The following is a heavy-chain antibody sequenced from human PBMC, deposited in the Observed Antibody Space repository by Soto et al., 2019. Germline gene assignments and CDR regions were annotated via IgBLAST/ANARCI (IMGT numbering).Heavy chain of an antibody. D-gene: IGHD1-26*01. Sequence: QVQLVQSGAEVKKPGSSVKVSCKASGGTFSSYAISWVRQAPGQGLEWMGGILPIFGTANYAQKFQGRVTISADESTSTAYRELGSLRSQDTAVFYCATSGRYYGESSHFDYWGQGTLVTVSS. CDR2: ILPIFGTA. J-gene: IGHJ4*02. CDR1: GGTFSSYA. V-gene: IGHV1-69*12. CDR3: ATSGRYYGESSHFDY.